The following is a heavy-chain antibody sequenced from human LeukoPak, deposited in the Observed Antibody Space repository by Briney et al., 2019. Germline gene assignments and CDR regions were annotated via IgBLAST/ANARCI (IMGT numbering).Heavy chain of an antibody. D-gene: IGHD3-10*01. V-gene: IGHV3-13*01. J-gene: IGHJ4*02. CDR1: GFTFSSYD. CDR3: ARDHYYGSGSAEFDY. Sequence: GGSLRLSCAASGFTFSSYDMHWVRQATGKGLEWVSAIGTAGDTYYPGSAKGRFTISRENAKNSLYLQMNSLRAEDTAVYYCARDHYYGSGSAEFDYWGQGTLVTVSS. CDR2: IGTAGDT.